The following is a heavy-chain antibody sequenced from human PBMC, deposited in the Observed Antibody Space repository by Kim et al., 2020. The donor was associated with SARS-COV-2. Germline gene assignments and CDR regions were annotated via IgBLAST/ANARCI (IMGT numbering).Heavy chain of an antibody. Sequence: SQKFQGRVTITRDTSASTAYMELSSLRSEDTAVYYCARENYYGSGTEYGYWGQGTLVTVSS. J-gene: IGHJ4*02. D-gene: IGHD3-10*01. CDR3: ARENYYGSGTEYGY. V-gene: IGHV1-3*01.